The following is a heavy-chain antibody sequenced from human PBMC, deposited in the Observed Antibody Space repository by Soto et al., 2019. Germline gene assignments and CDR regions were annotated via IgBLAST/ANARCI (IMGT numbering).Heavy chain of an antibody. V-gene: IGHV1-69*04. D-gene: IGHD2-15*01. CDR3: ARDIYCSGGSCYSHYFDY. Sequence: XVMVSVRASGGTFSSYTISCVRHAPGQGLEWMGRSNPTLGIANYAQKFQGRVTITADKSTSTAYMELSSLRSEDTAVYYCARDIYCSGGSCYSHYFDYWGQGTLVTVSS. J-gene: IGHJ4*02. CDR1: GGTFSSYT. CDR2: SNPTLGIA.